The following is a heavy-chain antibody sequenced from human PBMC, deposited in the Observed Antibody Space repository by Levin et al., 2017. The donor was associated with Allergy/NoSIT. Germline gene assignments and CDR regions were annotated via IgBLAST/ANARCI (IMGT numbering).Heavy chain of an antibody. V-gene: IGHV4-34*01. CDR1: GGSFSGY. CDR2: ISHSGIT. J-gene: IGHJ5*02. Sequence: SETLSLTCGVYGGSFSGYWSWIRQPPGKGLEWIGEISHSGITNCNPSLESRVTMSVDTSKNQFSLKLSSVTAADPAIYYCARVPMGFKNSFDHWGQGTLVTVSS. D-gene: IGHD1-26*01. CDR3: ARVPMGFKNSFDH.